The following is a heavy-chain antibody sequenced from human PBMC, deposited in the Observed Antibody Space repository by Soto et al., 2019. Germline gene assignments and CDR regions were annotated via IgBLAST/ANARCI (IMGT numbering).Heavy chain of an antibody. D-gene: IGHD2-2*01. CDR3: ARGDIVVVPAANLGNWFDP. J-gene: IGHJ5*02. V-gene: IGHV4-34*01. CDR1: VGSFSGYY. Sequence: PSETLSLTCAVYVGSFSGYYWSWIRQPPGKGLEWIGEINHSGSTNYNPSLKSRVTISVDTSKNQFSLKLSSVTAADTAVYYCARGDIVVVPAANLGNWFDPWGQGTLVTVSS. CDR2: INHSGST.